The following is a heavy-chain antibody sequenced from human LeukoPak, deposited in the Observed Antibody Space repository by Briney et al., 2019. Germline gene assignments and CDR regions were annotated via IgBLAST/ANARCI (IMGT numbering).Heavy chain of an antibody. V-gene: IGHV4-39*01. CDR1: GDSISTSSYY. Sequence: PSATLSLTCTVSGDSISTSSYYWGWVRQTPGKGLEWLRSIYYSGIPHYNPSLKSRLTIYVDTSRNQFSLHPFSVTAADTAVFYCARSDYYDYRQIDYWGQGTLVTVSS. J-gene: IGHJ4*02. D-gene: IGHD3-16*01. CDR2: IYYSGIP. CDR3: ARSDYYDYRQIDY.